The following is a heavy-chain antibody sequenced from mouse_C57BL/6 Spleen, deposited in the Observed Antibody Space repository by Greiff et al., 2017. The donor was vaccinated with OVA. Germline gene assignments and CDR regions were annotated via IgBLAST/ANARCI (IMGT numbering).Heavy chain of an antibody. Sequence: EVKLVESEGGLVQPGSSMKLSCTASGFTFSDYYMAWVRQVPEKGLEWVANINYDGSSTYYLDSLKSRFIISRDNAKNILYLQMSSLKSEDTATYYCARDITTEGFAYWGQGTLVTVSA. CDR2: INYDGSST. D-gene: IGHD1-2*01. CDR1: GFTFSDYY. J-gene: IGHJ3*01. V-gene: IGHV5-16*01. CDR3: ARDITTEGFAY.